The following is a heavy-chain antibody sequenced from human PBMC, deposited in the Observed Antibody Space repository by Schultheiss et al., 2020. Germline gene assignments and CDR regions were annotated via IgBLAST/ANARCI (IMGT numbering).Heavy chain of an antibody. Sequence: SVKVSCKASGGTFSSYAISWVRQAPGQGLEWMGRIIPILGIANYAQKFQGRVTITADKSTSTAYMELSSLRSEDTAVYYCARESELRIGYYSNWFDPWGQGTLVNV. V-gene: IGHV1-69*04. CDR1: GGTFSSYA. CDR2: IIPILGIA. J-gene: IGHJ5*02. D-gene: IGHD3-3*01. CDR3: ARESELRIGYYSNWFDP.